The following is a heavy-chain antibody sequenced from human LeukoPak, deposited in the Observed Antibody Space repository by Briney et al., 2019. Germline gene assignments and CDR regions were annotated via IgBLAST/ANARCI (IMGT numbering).Heavy chain of an antibody. D-gene: IGHD4-11*01. CDR2: IYYSGST. CDR3: ARALEEVRTVDWFDP. V-gene: IGHV4-39*07. J-gene: IGHJ5*02. CDR1: GGSISSGGYY. Sequence: PSETLSLTCTVSGGSISSGGYYWGWIRQPPGKGLEWIGSIYYSGSTYYNPSLKSRVTISVDTSKNQFSLKLSSVTAADTAVYYCARALEEVRTVDWFDPWGQGTLVTVSS.